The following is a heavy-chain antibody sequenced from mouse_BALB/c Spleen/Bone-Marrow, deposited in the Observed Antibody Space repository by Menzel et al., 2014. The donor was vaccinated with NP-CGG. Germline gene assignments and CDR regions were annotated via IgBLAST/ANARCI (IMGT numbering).Heavy chain of an antibody. CDR1: GFTFTDYY. CDR2: IRNKANGYTT. Sequence: EVKLVESGGGLVQPGGSLRLPCATSGFTFTDYYMSWVRQPPGKALEWLGFIRNKANGYTTEYSASVKGRFTISRDNSQSILYLQMNILRTEDSATYYCARDRNYDINWYFDVWGAGTTVTVSS. CDR3: ARDRNYDINWYFDV. J-gene: IGHJ1*01. V-gene: IGHV7-3*02. D-gene: IGHD1-1*01.